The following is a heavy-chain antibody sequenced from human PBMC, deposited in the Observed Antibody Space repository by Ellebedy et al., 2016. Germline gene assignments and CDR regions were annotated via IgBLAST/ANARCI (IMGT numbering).Heavy chain of an antibody. V-gene: IGHV4-39*07. D-gene: IGHD6-13*01. CDR1: GGSISSSSSY. CDR2: SYYSGST. CDR3: ARGPRVYTGSPHFDY. J-gene: IGHJ4*02. Sequence: SETLSLTCTVSGGSISSSSSYWGWIRQPPGKGLEWVGSSYYSGSTHYNPSLKSRVTFSLDTSTNQFSLGLSSVTAADTALYYCARGPRVYTGSPHFDYWGQGVLVTVSS.